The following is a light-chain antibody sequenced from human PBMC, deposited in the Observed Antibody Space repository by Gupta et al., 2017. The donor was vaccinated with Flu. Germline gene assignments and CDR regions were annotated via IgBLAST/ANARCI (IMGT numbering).Light chain of an antibody. J-gene: IGLJ3*02. V-gene: IGLV2-14*01. CDR2: EVT. CDR1: NSDVGAYNY. Sequence: SGSPGQSITISCTGTNSDVGAYNYVSWFQQHPGKAPKLMIYEVTNRPSGVSNRFSASKSVNTASLTISGLQAEDEADYYCSSFTTSNTWVFG. CDR3: SSFTTSNTWV.